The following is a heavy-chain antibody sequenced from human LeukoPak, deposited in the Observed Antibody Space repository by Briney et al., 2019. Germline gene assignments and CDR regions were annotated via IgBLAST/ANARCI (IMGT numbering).Heavy chain of an antibody. D-gene: IGHD4-17*01. CDR3: ARDWTVTTLYYFDY. V-gene: IGHV1-18*01. J-gene: IGHJ4*02. Sequence: ASVKVSCKASGYTFTSYGISWVRQAPGQGLEWLGWISAYNGNTNYAQKLQGRVTMTTDTSTSTAYMELRSLRSDDTAMYYCARDWTVTTLYYFDYWGQGTLVTVSS. CDR1: GYTFTSYG. CDR2: ISAYNGNT.